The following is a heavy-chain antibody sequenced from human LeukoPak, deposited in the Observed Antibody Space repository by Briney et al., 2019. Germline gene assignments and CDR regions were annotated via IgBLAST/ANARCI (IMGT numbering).Heavy chain of an antibody. J-gene: IGHJ4*02. CDR3: TRNGGGLGY. CDR2: IRGTGGGGNT. CDR1: GCTFSNYD. V-gene: IGHV3-23*01. D-gene: IGHD3-16*01. Sequence: GGSLRLSCAPSGCTFSNYDMIWVRQAPGKGLEWVSSIRGTGGGGNTYSADSVKGRFTTTRDDSKGPLFLQIHSRTAEGPALYYCTRNGGGLGYWGQGALVTVSS.